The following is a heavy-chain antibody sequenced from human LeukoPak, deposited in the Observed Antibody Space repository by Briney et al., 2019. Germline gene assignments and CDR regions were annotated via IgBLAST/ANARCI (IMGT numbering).Heavy chain of an antibody. CDR3: AARNAYGDYTLYFDY. D-gene: IGHD4-17*01. Sequence: SVKVSCKASGFTFTSSAVQWVRQARGQRLEWIGWIVVGSGSTNYAQKFQERVTITRDMSTSTAYMELSSLRSEDTAVYYCAARNAYGDYTLYFDYWGQGTLVTVSS. J-gene: IGHJ4*02. CDR1: GFTFTSSA. CDR2: IVVGSGST. V-gene: IGHV1-58*01.